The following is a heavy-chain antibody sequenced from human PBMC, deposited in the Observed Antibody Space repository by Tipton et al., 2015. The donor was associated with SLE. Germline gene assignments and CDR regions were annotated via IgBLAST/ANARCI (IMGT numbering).Heavy chain of an antibody. J-gene: IGHJ6*03. D-gene: IGHD6-25*01. Sequence: TLSLTCAVYGGSFSGYYWSWIRQPPGRGLEWIGDVNPTRGSNCNPSLKSRVTISLDTSKNQFSLKLSSVTAADTAVYYCARSRYSSGIHYMDVWGKGTTVTVSS. CDR3: ARSRYSSGIHYMDV. V-gene: IGHV4-34*01. CDR1: GGSFSGYY. CDR2: VNPTRGS.